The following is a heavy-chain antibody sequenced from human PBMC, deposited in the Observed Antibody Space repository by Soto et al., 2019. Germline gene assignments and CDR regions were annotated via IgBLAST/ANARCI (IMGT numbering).Heavy chain of an antibody. Sequence: QITLKESGPTLVNPTQTLTLTCTFSGFSLTTNEVYVGWIRQPPGKALEWLALIYGDNDKRYSPSLKSRLTITKDTSENQVVLTMTNMDPVDTATYYCARSTLTTDFEYWGQGTLVTVS. V-gene: IGHV2-5*02. CDR3: ARSTLTTDFEY. J-gene: IGHJ4*02. CDR1: GFSLTTNEVY. D-gene: IGHD4-17*01. CDR2: IYGDNDK.